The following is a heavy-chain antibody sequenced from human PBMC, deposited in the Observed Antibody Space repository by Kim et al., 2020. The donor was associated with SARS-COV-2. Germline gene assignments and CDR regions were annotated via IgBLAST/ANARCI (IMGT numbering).Heavy chain of an antibody. CDR2: VSGSGDIT. J-gene: IGHJ2*01. V-gene: IGHV3-23*01. CDR3: AKDWIGTVSGYFDL. Sequence: GGSLRLSCATSGFTFSSYAMSWVRQAPGKGLEWVSAVSGSGDITYYVDSVKGRFTISRDNSKNTLYLQMSSLRAEDTAVYYCAKDWIGTVSGYFDLWGRGTLVTVSS. D-gene: IGHD3-3*01. CDR1: GFTFSSYA.